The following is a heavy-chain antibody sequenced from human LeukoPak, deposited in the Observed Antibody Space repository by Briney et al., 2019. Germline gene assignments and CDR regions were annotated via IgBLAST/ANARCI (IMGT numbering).Heavy chain of an antibody. Sequence: PGGSLRLSCAASGSTFSSYGMHWVRQAPGKGLEWVAVISYDGSNKYYADSVKGRFTISRDNSKDTLYLQMNSLRAEDTAVYYCAKDRSSGWYPLFDYWGQGTLVTVSS. CDR3: AKDRSSGWYPLFDY. CDR1: GSTFSSYG. V-gene: IGHV3-30*18. CDR2: ISYDGSNK. D-gene: IGHD6-19*01. J-gene: IGHJ4*02.